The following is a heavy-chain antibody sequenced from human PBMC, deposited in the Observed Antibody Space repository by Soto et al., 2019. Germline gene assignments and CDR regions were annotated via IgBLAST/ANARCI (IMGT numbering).Heavy chain of an antibody. J-gene: IGHJ2*01. D-gene: IGHD4-17*01. CDR2: IYCDDDK. CDR3: ARRVRCGDYFYCDDYYFDL. Sequence: QITLKESGPTLVKPTQTLKLTCTFSGFSLSTSGVGVGWIRQPPGKALEWLALIYCDDDKRYSPYLKSRLTITMDTAKIEVALTMPNMDPVYTATYYCARRVRCGDYFYCDDYYFDLWGRCTLVTVSS. CDR1: GFSLSTSGVG. V-gene: IGHV2-5*02.